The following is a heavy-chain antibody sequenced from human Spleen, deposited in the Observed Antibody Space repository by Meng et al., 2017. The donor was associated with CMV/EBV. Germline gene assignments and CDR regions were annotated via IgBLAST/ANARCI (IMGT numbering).Heavy chain of an antibody. Sequence: GESLKISCAASGFTFSSYSMNWVRQAPGKGLEWVSSISSSSSYIYYADSVKGRFTISRDNAKNSLYLQMDSLRAEDTAVYYCARGPPSSSWYDDYGMDVWDQGTTVTVSS. J-gene: IGHJ6*02. D-gene: IGHD6-13*01. V-gene: IGHV3-21*01. CDR1: GFTFSSYS. CDR3: ARGPPSSSWYDDYGMDV. CDR2: ISSSSSYI.